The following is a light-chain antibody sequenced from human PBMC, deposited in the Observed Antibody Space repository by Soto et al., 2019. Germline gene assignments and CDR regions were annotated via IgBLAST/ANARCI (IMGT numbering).Light chain of an antibody. CDR2: AAS. Sequence: AIRMTQSPSAFSASTGDRVTITCRASQGISSYLAWYQQKPVKAPKLLIYAASTLQSGVPSRFSGSGSGTDFTLTISCLQSEDFATYYCQQTIGFPFTFGGGTKVDIK. J-gene: IGKJ4*01. CDR1: QGISSY. V-gene: IGKV1-8*01. CDR3: QQTIGFPFT.